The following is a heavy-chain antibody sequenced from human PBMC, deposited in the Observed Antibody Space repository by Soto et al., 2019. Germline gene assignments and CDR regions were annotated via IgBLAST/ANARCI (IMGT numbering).Heavy chain of an antibody. D-gene: IGHD2-2*03. CDR1: GYTFTGYY. CDR2: INPNSGGT. CDR3: ASLGIVLVPAALRPTYYYGMDV. V-gene: IGHV1-2*04. J-gene: IGHJ6*02. Sequence: ASVKVSCKASGYTFTGYYMHWVRQAPGQGLEWMGWINPNSGGTNYAQKFQGWVTMTRDTSISTAYMELSRLRSEDTAVYYCASLGIVLVPAALRPTYYYGMDVWGQGTTVTVSS.